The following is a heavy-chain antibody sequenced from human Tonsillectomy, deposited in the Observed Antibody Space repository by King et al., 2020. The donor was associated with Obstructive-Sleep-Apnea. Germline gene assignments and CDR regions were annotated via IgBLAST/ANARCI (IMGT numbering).Heavy chain of an antibody. CDR1: GFTFSSYD. V-gene: IGHV3-13*01. J-gene: IGHJ6*02. CDR2: IGTAGDT. D-gene: IGHD5-18*01. CDR3: ARVYSYGTYGMDV. Sequence: VQLVESGGGLVQPGGSLRLSCAASGFTFSSYDMHLVRQATGKGLEWVSAIGTAGDTYFPGSVKGRFPISRENAKNSLYLQMNSLRAGDTAVYYCARVYSYGTYGMDVWGQGTTVTVSS.